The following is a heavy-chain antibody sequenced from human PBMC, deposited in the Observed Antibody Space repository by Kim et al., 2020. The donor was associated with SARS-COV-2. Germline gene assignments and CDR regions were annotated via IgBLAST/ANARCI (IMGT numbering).Heavy chain of an antibody. Sequence: YADSLERRLTISRDNAKNLLFLQMNSLPVEDTAVYYCAREDPSAVNWFLDLWGRGTLVTVSS. V-gene: IGHV3-74*01. CDR3: AREDPSAVNWFLDL. D-gene: IGHD2-2*01. J-gene: IGHJ2*01.